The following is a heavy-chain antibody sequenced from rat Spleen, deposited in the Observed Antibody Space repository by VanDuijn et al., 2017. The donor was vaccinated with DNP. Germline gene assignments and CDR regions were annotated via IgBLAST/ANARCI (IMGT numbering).Heavy chain of an antibody. Sequence: QVQLKESGPGLVQPSQTLSLTCTVSGFSLTSYDIHWVRQPPEKGLEWMGVMWSYGDTSYNSALKSRLSISRDTSKSHVFLEMTSLQTEDTATYYCVRDPFNAGFDYWGQGVMVTVSS. J-gene: IGHJ2*01. V-gene: IGHV2-32*01. CDR3: VRDPFNAGFDY. CDR2: MWSYGDT. D-gene: IGHD4-3*01. CDR1: GFSLTSYD.